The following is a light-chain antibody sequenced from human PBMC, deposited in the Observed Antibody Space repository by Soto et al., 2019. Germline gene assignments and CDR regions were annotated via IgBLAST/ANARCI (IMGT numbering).Light chain of an antibody. Sequence: QSVLTQPPSVSGAPGQRVTISCTGSSSNIGADYGVHWYQQPPGRAPKLLIYDNNNRPSGVPDRFSGSKSDTSASLAITGLQAEDEAGYYCQSYDSSLRDWNWVFGGGTKLTVL. CDR3: QSYDSSLRDWNWV. CDR2: DNN. V-gene: IGLV1-40*01. CDR1: SSNIGADYG. J-gene: IGLJ3*02.